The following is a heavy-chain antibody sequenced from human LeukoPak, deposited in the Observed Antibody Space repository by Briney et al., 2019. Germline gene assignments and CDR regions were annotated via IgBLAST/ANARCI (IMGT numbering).Heavy chain of an antibody. CDR3: GRGGREYGSGRDV. J-gene: IGHJ6*04. D-gene: IGHD3-10*01. Sequence: SETLSLTCTVSGGSISSYYWSWIRQPPGKGLEWIGYIYYSGSTNYNPSPKSRVTISVDTSKNQFSLKLSSVTAADTAVYYCGRGGREYGSGRDVGAKGTRVTVP. CDR2: IYYSGST. V-gene: IGHV4-59*12. CDR1: GGSISSYY.